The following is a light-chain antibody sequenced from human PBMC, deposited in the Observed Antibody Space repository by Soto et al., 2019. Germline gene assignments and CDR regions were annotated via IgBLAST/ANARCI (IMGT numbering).Light chain of an antibody. Sequence: DIQLTQSPSFLSASVGDRVTITCRASQGISSYLAWFQQKPGKPPKVLIYAASTLQSGVPSRFSGSGSGTEFTLTISSLQPEDFATYYCHQLSTYPWTFGQGTKVEIK. J-gene: IGKJ1*01. CDR3: HQLSTYPWT. V-gene: IGKV1-9*01. CDR1: QGISSY. CDR2: AAS.